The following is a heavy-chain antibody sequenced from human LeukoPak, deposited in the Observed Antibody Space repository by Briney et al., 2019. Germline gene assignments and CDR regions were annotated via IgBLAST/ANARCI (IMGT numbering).Heavy chain of an antibody. V-gene: IGHV3-48*04. CDR2: ISSSGSTI. CDR1: GFTFSSYS. J-gene: IGHJ4*02. D-gene: IGHD3-10*01. Sequence: GGSLRLSCAASGFTFSSYSTNWVRQAPGKGLEWVSYISSSGSTIYYADSVKGRFTISRDNAKKSLYLQMDSLRAEDTAVYYCARDGGDYGSGSYYAYWGQGTLVTVSS. CDR3: ARDGGDYGSGSYYAY.